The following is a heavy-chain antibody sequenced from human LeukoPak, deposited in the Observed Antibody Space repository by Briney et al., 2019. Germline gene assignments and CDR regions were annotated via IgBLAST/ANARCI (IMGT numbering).Heavy chain of an antibody. CDR1: GYTFTGYY. J-gene: IGHJ6*03. CDR2: INPNSGGT. Sequence: GASVKVSCKASGYTFTGYYMHWVRQAPGQGLEWMGWINPNSGGTNYAQKFQGRVTMTRDTSISTAYMELSRLRSDDTAVYYCARSPEGFGELFYYYYYYMDVWGKGTTVTISS. D-gene: IGHD3-10*01. V-gene: IGHV1-2*02. CDR3: ARSPEGFGELFYYYYYYMDV.